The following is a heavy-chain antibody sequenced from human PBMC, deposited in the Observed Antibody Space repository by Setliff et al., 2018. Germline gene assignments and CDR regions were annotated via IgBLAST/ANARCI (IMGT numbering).Heavy chain of an antibody. CDR1: GGSISSYY. CDR2: IYSSGRT. Sequence: KTSETLSLTCTVSGGSISSYYWIWIRQPPGKGLEWIGYIYSSGRTNYNPSLKSRVTLSVDTSNNQFSLKVSSVTAADTAVYYCARAPPNRYSGSYEYFYMDVWGKGTTVTVSS. V-gene: IGHV4-4*08. D-gene: IGHD1-26*01. J-gene: IGHJ6*03. CDR3: ARAPPNRYSGSYEYFYMDV.